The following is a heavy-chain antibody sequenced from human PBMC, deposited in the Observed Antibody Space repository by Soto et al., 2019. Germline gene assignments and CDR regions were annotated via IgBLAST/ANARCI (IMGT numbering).Heavy chain of an antibody. Sequence: GSLRLSCAASGFTFSSYSMNWVRQAPGKGLEWVSSISSSSTYIYYADSVKGRFTISRDNAKNSLYLQMNSLRAEDTAVYYCSRDGYYYDSRPWYYGMDVWGQGTTVTVSS. V-gene: IGHV3-21*01. CDR3: SRDGYYYDSRPWYYGMDV. J-gene: IGHJ6*02. D-gene: IGHD3-22*01. CDR1: GFTFSSYS. CDR2: ISSSSTYI.